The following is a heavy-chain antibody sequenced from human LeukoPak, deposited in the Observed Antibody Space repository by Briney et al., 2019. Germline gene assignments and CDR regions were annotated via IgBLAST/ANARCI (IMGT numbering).Heavy chain of an antibody. CDR1: GFTFSSYS. V-gene: IGHV3-7*01. D-gene: IGHD1-26*01. Sequence: GGSLRLSCAASGFTFSSYSMNWVRQAPGKGLEWVANIKTDGSQIYYVDSVKGRFTISRDNAKNSLYLQMNSLRAEDTAVYYCARDLNRETYWGQGTLVSVSS. J-gene: IGHJ4*02. CDR3: ARDLNRETY. CDR2: IKTDGSQI.